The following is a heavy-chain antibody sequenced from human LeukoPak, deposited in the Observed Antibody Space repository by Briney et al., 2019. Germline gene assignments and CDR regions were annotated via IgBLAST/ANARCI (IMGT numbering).Heavy chain of an antibody. CDR2: IYTSGST. V-gene: IGHV4-61*02. CDR3: ARGDRTVTIFGVVKNWFDP. J-gene: IGHJ5*02. CDR1: GGSISSGSYY. D-gene: IGHD3-3*01. Sequence: PSETLSLTCTVSGGSISSGSYYWSWIRQPAGKGLEWIGRIYTSGSTNYNPSLKSRVTISVDTSKNQFSLKLSSVTAADTAVYYCARGDRTVTIFGVVKNWFDPWGQGTLVTVSS.